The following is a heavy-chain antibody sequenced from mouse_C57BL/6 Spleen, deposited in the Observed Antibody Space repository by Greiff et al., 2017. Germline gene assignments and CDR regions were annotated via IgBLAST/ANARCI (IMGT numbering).Heavy chain of an antibody. CDR3: ARNPAYGTFDY. Sequence: EVHLVESGPELVKPGASVKISCKASGYSFTDYNMNWVKQSNGKSLEWIGVINTNYGTTGYTQKFKGKVTVTVDQSSSTAYMQLNSLTSEDSAVYYCARNPAYGTFDYWGQGTTLTVSS. V-gene: IGHV1-39*01. CDR1: GYSFTDYN. D-gene: IGHD1-1*01. J-gene: IGHJ2*01. CDR2: INTNYGTT.